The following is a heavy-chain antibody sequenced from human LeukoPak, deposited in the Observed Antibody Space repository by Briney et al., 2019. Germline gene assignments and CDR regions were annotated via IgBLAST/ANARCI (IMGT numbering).Heavy chain of an antibody. V-gene: IGHV3-21*01. CDR3: ARVPSLLRSLEVDDY. J-gene: IGHJ4*02. CDR2: ISSSSSYI. CDR1: GFTFSSYS. Sequence: PGGSLRLSCAASGFTFSSYSMNWVRQAPGKGLEWVSSISSSSSYIYYADSVKGRFTISRDNAKNSLYLQMNSLRAEDTAVYYCARVPSLLRSLEVDDYWGQGTLVTVSS. D-gene: IGHD3-3*01.